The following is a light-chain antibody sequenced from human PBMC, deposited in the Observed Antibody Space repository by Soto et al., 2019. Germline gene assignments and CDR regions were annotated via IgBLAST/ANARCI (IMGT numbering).Light chain of an antibody. V-gene: IGKV3-20*01. CDR3: QQYGSSLVT. CDR2: GAS. Sequence: EIVLTQSPGTLSLSPGERATLSCRASQSVSSSYLAWYQQKPGQAPRLLIYGASGRATGIPDRFRGSGSGTDFTLTISRLEPEDFALYYCQQYGSSLVTFGQGTRLEIK. J-gene: IGKJ5*01. CDR1: QSVSSSY.